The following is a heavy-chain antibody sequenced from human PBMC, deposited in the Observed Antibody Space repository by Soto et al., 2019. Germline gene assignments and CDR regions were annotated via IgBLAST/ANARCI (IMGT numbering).Heavy chain of an antibody. CDR2: TWYDGSNK. Sequence: QVQLVESGGGVVQPGRSLRLSCAASGFTFSSYNMHWVRQAPGRGLEWVAVTWYDGSNKYNADAVKGRFTISRDNSKNTPYLQMNSLRAEDTALYYCARDLGTTTVIIPGYWGHGTLVTVSS. J-gene: IGHJ4*01. V-gene: IGHV3-33*01. CDR1: GFTFSSYN. CDR3: ARDLGTTTVIIPGY. D-gene: IGHD4-17*01.